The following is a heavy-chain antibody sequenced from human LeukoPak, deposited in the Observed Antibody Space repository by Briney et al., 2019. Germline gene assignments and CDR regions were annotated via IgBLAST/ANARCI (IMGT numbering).Heavy chain of an antibody. D-gene: IGHD3-10*01. CDR2: IYYSGST. J-gene: IGHJ5*02. CDR3: ARRPRGGWFDP. Sequence: PSKTLSLTCTVSGGSISSSSYYWGWIRQPPGKGLDWIGSIYYSGSTYYNPSLKSRVTIPVDTSKNQFSLKLTSVTAADTAVYYCARRPRGGWFDPWGQGTLVTVSS. CDR1: GGSISSSSYY. V-gene: IGHV4-39*01.